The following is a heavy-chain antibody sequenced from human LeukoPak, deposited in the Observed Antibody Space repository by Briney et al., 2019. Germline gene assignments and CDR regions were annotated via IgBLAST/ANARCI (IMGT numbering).Heavy chain of an antibody. J-gene: IGHJ4*02. CDR2: ISRNSRYI. Sequence: PGGSLRLSCAASGFSFSTYSMNWVRQAPGKGLEWVSSISRNSRYIYYADSMRGRFTISRDNAKNSLYLQMNSLRAEDTAVYYCARDGGCTGGSCYRRFDYWGQGTLVTVSS. CDR1: GFSFSTYS. CDR3: ARDGGCTGGSCYRRFDY. V-gene: IGHV3-21*06. D-gene: IGHD2-15*01.